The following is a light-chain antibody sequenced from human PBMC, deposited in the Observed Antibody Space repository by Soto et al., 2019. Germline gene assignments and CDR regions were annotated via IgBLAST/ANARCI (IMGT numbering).Light chain of an antibody. CDR2: SDD. J-gene: IGLJ1*01. CDR1: SSNIGSNY. V-gene: IGLV1-44*01. CDR3: AAWNDNPNGPGYV. Sequence: QSVLTQPPSASGTPGQRVTISCSGSSSNIGSNYVNWYQHLPGMAPKLLIYSDDQRPSGVPDRFSGSKSGTSASLAISGLQSEDEGDYFCAAWNDNPNGPGYVFGTGTKVTVL.